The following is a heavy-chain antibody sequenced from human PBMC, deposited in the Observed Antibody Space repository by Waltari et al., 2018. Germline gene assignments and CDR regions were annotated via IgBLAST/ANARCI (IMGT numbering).Heavy chain of an antibody. Sequence: QVRLQESGPGVVKPSETLSLTCAVSGVSIINNYWTWIRQSPGKGLEWIGYIYGVRGPTSSIPSLASRFTLSPDPSKNLVALKMASVTAADTAVYFCASRPPFDFWGQGVLVTVSS. CDR1: GVSIINNY. J-gene: IGHJ4*02. V-gene: IGHV4-59*08. CDR2: IYGVRGPT. CDR3: ASRPPFDF.